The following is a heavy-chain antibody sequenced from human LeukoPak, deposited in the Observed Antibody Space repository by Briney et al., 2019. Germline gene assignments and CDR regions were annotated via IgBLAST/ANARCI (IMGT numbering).Heavy chain of an antibody. V-gene: IGHV3-30*02. CDR3: AKGPQRFLDFFDY. J-gene: IGHJ4*02. CDR1: GFTFSSYG. Sequence: GGSLRLSCEASGFTFSSYGMHWVRKAPGKGLGWVAFIRYDGSNKYYADSVKGRFTISRDNSKNTLYLQMNSLRAEDTAVYYCAKGPQRFLDFFDYWGQGTLVTVSS. D-gene: IGHD3-3*01. CDR2: IRYDGSNK.